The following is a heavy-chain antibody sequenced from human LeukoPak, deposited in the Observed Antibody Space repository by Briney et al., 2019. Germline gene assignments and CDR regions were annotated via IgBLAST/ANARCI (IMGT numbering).Heavy chain of an antibody. J-gene: IGHJ3*02. Sequence: SETQSLTCAVYGGSFSGYYWSWIRQPPGKGLEWIGEINHSGSTDYNPSLKSRVTISVDTSKNQFSLKLSSVTAADTAVYYCARSAYYYDSSGYYSAFDIWGQGTMVTVSS. D-gene: IGHD3-22*01. CDR2: INHSGST. CDR3: ARSAYYYDSSGYYSAFDI. CDR1: GGSFSGYY. V-gene: IGHV4-34*01.